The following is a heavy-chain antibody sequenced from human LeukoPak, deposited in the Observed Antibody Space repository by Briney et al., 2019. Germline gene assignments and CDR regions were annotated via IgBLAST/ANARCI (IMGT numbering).Heavy chain of an antibody. CDR2: IYTSGST. Sequence: TSSETLSLTCTVSGCSVTSYYWSWIRQPAGKGLEWIGRIYTSGSTNYNPSLKSRVTMSVDTSKNQFSLKLSSVTAADTAVYYCAVLRFLEWLPGLFDYWGQGTLVTVSS. CDR3: AVLRFLEWLPGLFDY. CDR1: GCSVTSYY. D-gene: IGHD3-3*01. J-gene: IGHJ4*02. V-gene: IGHV4-4*07.